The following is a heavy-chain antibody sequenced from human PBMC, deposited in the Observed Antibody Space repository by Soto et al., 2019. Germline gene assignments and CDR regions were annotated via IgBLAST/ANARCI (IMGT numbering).Heavy chain of an antibody. CDR2: ISAYNGNT. CDR1: GYTFTSYG. CDR3: ARDLNDYGDGGPWVDP. Sequence: QVQLVQSGAEVKKPGASVKVSCKASGYTFTSYGISWVRQAPGQGLEWMGWISAYNGNTNYAQKLQGRVTMTTDTPTSTAYMELRSLRSDDTAVYYCARDLNDYGDGGPWVDPWGQGTLVTVSS. V-gene: IGHV1-18*01. J-gene: IGHJ5*02. D-gene: IGHD4-17*01.